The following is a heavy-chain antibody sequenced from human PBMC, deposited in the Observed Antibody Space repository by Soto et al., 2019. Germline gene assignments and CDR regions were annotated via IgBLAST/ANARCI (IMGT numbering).Heavy chain of an antibody. Sequence: SVNLSCKPSGGTFSSYSSSWVRQAPGQGLEWMGGIIPIFGTANYAQKFQGRVTITADESTSTAYMELSSLRSEDTAVYYCARAVGTMIGYYYYGMDVWGQGTTVTVSS. CDR1: GGTFSSYS. V-gene: IGHV1-69*13. CDR3: ARAVGTMIGYYYYGMDV. J-gene: IGHJ6*02. D-gene: IGHD3-22*01. CDR2: IIPIFGTA.